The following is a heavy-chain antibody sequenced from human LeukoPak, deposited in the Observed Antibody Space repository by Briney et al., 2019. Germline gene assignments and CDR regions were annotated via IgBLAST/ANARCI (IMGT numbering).Heavy chain of an antibody. CDR1: GGSISSYY. V-gene: IGHV4-59*08. Sequence: PSETLFLTCTVSGGSISSYYWSWIRQPPGKGLEWIGYIYYSGSTDYNPSLKSRVTISVDTSKNQFSLKLSSVTAADTAVYYCALGMDVWGQGTTVTVSS. CDR2: IYYSGST. CDR3: ALGMDV. J-gene: IGHJ6*02.